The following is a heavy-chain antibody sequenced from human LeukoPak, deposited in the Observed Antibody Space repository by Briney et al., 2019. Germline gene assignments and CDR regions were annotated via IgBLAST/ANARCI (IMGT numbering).Heavy chain of an antibody. CDR2: INTANGNT. CDR1: GYTFTNYV. J-gene: IGHJ4*02. Sequence: GASVKVSCKATGYTFTNYVMHWVRQTPGQRLEWMGWINTANGNTNCSQNFQGRVTTSRDTSATTVYMELSSLRSEDTAVYYCAREVAIWGQGTLVTVSS. D-gene: IGHD2-15*01. CDR3: AREVAI. V-gene: IGHV1-3*04.